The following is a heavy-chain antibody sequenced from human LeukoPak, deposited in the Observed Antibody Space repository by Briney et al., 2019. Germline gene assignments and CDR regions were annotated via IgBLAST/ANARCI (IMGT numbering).Heavy chain of an antibody. V-gene: IGHV1-2*06. CDR2: INPSSGGT. CDR1: GYTFTDYY. J-gene: IGHJ5*02. Sequence: GASVKVSCKASGYTFTDYYIHWVRQAPGQGLEWMGRINPSSGGTNYAQKFQGRVTMTRDTSINTDLMELSRLRSDDTAVYYCAKGGGVVATIWWYESWGQGTLVTVSS. D-gene: IGHD5-12*01. CDR3: AKGGGVVATIWWYES.